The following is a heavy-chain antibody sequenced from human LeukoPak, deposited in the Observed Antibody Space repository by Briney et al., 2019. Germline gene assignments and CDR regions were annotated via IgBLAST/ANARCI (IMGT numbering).Heavy chain of an antibody. J-gene: IGHJ4*02. CDR2: IYYSGST. D-gene: IGHD3-22*01. V-gene: IGHV4-59*12. Sequence: SETLSLTCTVSGGSISSYYWSWIRQPPGKGLEWIGYIYYSGSTNYNPSLKSRVTMSVDTSKNQFSLKLSSVTAAHTAVYYCAREGYYYDSSGDGGYWGQGTLVTVSS. CDR1: GGSISSYY. CDR3: AREGYYYDSSGDGGY.